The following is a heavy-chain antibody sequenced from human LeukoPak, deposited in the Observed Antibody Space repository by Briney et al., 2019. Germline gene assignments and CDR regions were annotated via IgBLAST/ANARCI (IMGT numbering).Heavy chain of an antibody. CDR2: IYYSGST. CDR1: GGSISSYY. D-gene: IGHD6-13*01. Sequence: SETLSLTCTVSGGSISSYYWSWIRQPPGKGLEWIGYIYYSGSTNYNPSLKSRVTISVDTSKNQFSLRLTSVSAADTAVYYCARGGSSSWFFDYWGQGTLVTVSS. V-gene: IGHV4-59*01. CDR3: ARGGSSSWFFDY. J-gene: IGHJ4*02.